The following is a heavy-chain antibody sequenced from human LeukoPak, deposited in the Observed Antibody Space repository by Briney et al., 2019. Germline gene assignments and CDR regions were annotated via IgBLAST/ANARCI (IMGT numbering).Heavy chain of an antibody. D-gene: IGHD3-16*02. CDR3: ARLYVWGSYRQPNSDY. J-gene: IGHJ4*02. CDR2: INHSGST. V-gene: IGHV4-34*01. CDR1: GGSFSGYY. Sequence: KASETLSLTCAVYGGSFSGYYWSWIRQPPGKGLEWIGEINHSGSTNYNPSLKSRVTISVDTSKNQFSLKLSSVTAADTAVYYCARLYVWGSYRQPNSDYWGQGTLVTVSS.